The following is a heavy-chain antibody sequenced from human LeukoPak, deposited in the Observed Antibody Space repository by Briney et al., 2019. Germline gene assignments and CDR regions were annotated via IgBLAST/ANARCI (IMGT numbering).Heavy chain of an antibody. V-gene: IGHV1-2*02. D-gene: IGHD4-23*01. CDR2: INPNSGGT. CDR1: GYTFTGYY. J-gene: IGHJ4*02. CDR3: ARYDYSGNSMRF. Sequence: ASVKVSCKASGYTFTGYYIHWVRQAPGQGLEWMGCINPNSGGTNYAQKFQGRVTMTRDASISTAYTELIRLTYDDTAVYYCARYDYSGNSMRFWGQGTLVTVSS.